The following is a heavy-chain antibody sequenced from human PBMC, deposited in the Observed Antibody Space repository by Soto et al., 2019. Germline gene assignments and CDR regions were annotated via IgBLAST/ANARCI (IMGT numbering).Heavy chain of an antibody. CDR3: ARSGVTTITDYFYYGMDV. D-gene: IGHD5-12*01. V-gene: IGHV1-3*01. CDR1: GYTFTGYA. J-gene: IGHJ6*02. CDR2: FNSGNGNT. Sequence: QVQLVQSGAEVKKPGDSVRVSCKASGYTFTGYAIHWVRQAPGQRLELQGWFNSGNGNTKYSQTFQGRVAFTRDTSATTDYMELSSLRSEDTAVYYCARSGVTTITDYFYYGMDVWGQGTTVTVSS.